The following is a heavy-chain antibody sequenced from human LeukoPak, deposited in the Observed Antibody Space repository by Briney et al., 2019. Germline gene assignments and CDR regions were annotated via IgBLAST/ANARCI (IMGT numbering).Heavy chain of an antibody. CDR2: ISSSSSTI. CDR3: ARDLRPGGY. CDR1: GFTFSSYS. J-gene: IGHJ4*02. Sequence: GGSLRLSCAASGFTFSSYSMNWVRQAPGKGLEWVSYISSSSSTIYYADSVKGRFTISRYNANNSLYLQMNSLRAEDTAVYYCARDLRPGGYWGQGTLVTVSS. V-gene: IGHV3-48*01. D-gene: IGHD3-16*01.